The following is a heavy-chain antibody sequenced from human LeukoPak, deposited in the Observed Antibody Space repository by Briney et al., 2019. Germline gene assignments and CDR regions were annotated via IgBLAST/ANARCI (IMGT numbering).Heavy chain of an antibody. CDR3: ARLPGVAVAVFD. V-gene: IGHV4-34*01. J-gene: IGHJ4*02. Sequence: SETLSLTCAVYGGSFSGYYWSWIRQPPGKGLEWIGEINHSGSTNYNPSLKSRVTISVDTSKNQFSLNPSSVTAADTAVYYCARLPGVAVAVFDWGQGTLVTVSS. CDR2: INHSGST. CDR1: GGSFSGYY. D-gene: IGHD6-19*01.